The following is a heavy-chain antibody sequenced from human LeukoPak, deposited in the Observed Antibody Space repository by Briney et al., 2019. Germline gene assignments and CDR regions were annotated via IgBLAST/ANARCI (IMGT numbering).Heavy chain of an antibody. D-gene: IGHD3-10*01. V-gene: IGHV3-23*01. CDR3: AKEIGSGSYYNNYNWFDP. CDR2: ISGSGGST. CDR1: GFTFSSYA. Sequence: ETGGSLRLSCEASGFTFSSYAMSWVRQAPGKGLEWVSAISGSGGSTYYADSVKGRFTISRDNSKNTLYLQMNSLRAEDTAVYYCAKEIGSGSYYNNYNWFDPWGQGTLVTVSS. J-gene: IGHJ5*02.